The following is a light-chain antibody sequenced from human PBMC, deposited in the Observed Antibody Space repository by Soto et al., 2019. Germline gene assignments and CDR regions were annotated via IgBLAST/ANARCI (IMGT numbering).Light chain of an antibody. Sequence: DIQLTQSPSVLSASVGDRVTITCRASQGISSYLAWYQQKSGKAPKLLINAASTLQSGVPSRFSGSGSGTEFTLTISSLQPEDFATYYCQQINTYPLTFGQGTKLEIK. CDR3: QQINTYPLT. J-gene: IGKJ2*01. V-gene: IGKV1-9*01. CDR1: QGISSY. CDR2: AAS.